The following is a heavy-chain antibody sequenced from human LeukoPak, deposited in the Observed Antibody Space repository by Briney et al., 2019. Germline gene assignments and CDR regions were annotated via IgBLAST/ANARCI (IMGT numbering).Heavy chain of an antibody. CDR2: IIPISGTA. J-gene: IGHJ4*02. CDR3: ARAATVVTPSYYFDY. V-gene: IGHV1-69*13. CDR1: GGTFSSYA. D-gene: IGHD4-23*01. Sequence: ASVKVSCKASGGTFSSYAISWVRQAPGQGLEWMGGIIPISGTANYAQKFQGRVTITADESTSTAYMELSSLRSEDTAVYYCARAATVVTPSYYFDYWGQGTLVTVSS.